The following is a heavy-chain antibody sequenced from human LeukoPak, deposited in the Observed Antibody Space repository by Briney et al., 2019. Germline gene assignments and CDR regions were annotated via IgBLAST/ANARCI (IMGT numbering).Heavy chain of an antibody. CDR1: GFTFSSYA. Sequence: GGSLRLSCAASGFTFSSYAMHWVRQAPGKGLEWVAVISYDGSNKYYADSVKGRFTISRDNSKNTLYLQMNSLRAEDTAVYYCAKDGGDPNDLRAKDEVLSIAVAGSQLYYGMDVWGQGTTVTVSS. D-gene: IGHD6-19*01. CDR2: ISYDGSNK. CDR3: AKDGGDPNDLRAKDEVLSIAVAGSQLYYGMDV. V-gene: IGHV3-30*04. J-gene: IGHJ6*02.